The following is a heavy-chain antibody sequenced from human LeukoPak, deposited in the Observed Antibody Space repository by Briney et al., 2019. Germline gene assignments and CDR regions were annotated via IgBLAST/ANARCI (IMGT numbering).Heavy chain of an antibody. V-gene: IGHV3-30*04. D-gene: IGHD3-16*01. CDR1: GFTFSTHS. CDR2: ISYDGSNK. J-gene: IGHJ6*02. Sequence: GGSLRLSCSASGFTFSTHSMHWVRQAPGKGLEWVAVISYDGSNKYYADSVKGRFTISRDNSKNTLYLQMNSLRAEDTAVYYCAKDRLRGTRGFYYYYGMDVWGQGTTVTVSS. CDR3: AKDRLRGTRGFYYYYGMDV.